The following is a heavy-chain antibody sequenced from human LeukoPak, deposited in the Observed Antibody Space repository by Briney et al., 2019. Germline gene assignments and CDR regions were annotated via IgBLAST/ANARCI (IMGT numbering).Heavy chain of an antibody. CDR1: GFTFSNAW. D-gene: IGHD5-12*01. V-gene: IGHV3-15*01. CDR3: TTGRGYSGYVN. Sequence: GGSLRLSCAASGFTFSNAWMSWVRQAPGKGLEWVGRIKSKTDGGTADYAAPVKGRFTISRDDSKNTLYLQMNSLKTEDTAVYYCTTGRGYSGYVNWGQGTLVTVSS. J-gene: IGHJ4*02. CDR2: IKSKTDGGTA.